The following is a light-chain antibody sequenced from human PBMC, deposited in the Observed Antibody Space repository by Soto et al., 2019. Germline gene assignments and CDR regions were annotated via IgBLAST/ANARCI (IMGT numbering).Light chain of an antibody. Sequence: EIVMTQSPATLSVSPGARATLSCRASQSVSSNFAWYQQKPGQAPRLLIYGASTRATGIPARFSGSGSGTEFTLTISSLQSEEFAVYYCQQYNNWPPWTFGQGTKVEIK. J-gene: IGKJ1*01. CDR1: QSVSSN. CDR2: GAS. CDR3: QQYNNWPPWT. V-gene: IGKV3-15*01.